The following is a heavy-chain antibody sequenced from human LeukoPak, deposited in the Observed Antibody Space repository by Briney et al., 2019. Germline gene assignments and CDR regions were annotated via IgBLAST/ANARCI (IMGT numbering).Heavy chain of an antibody. D-gene: IGHD2-15*01. CDR1: GYTFTSYD. Sequence: VASVKVSCKASGYTFTSYDINWVRQAPGQGLEWMGWMNPNSGNTGYAQKFQGRVTMTRNTSISTAYMELSSLRSEDTAVYYCARSDIVVVVAATDYGMDVWGQGTTVTVSS. V-gene: IGHV1-8*01. J-gene: IGHJ6*02. CDR2: MNPNSGNT. CDR3: ARSDIVVVVAATDYGMDV.